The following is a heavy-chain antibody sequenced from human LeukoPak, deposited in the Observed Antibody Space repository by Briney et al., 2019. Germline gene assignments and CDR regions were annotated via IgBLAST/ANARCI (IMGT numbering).Heavy chain of an antibody. CDR1: GFIFNNYA. Sequence: GGSLRLSCAGSGFIFNNYAMHWVRQPPGKGLEWVSGISWNSGSIDYADSVKGRFTITRDNAKNSLYLQMNSLRVEDTAFYYCAKDNRRHYTSGPNPDSLHWGQGALVTVSS. D-gene: IGHD6-19*01. V-gene: IGHV3-9*01. J-gene: IGHJ4*02. CDR2: ISWNSGSI. CDR3: AKDNRRHYTSGPNPDSLH.